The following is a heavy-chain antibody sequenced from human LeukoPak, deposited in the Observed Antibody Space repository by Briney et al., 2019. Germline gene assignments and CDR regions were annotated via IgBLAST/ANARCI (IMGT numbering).Heavy chain of an antibody. V-gene: IGHV4-39*07. D-gene: IGHD4-23*01. CDR2: FYYIGTT. CDR1: GGSISSDTYY. J-gene: IGHJ4*02. CDR3: ASARWDF. Sequence: SETLSLPCTVSGGSISSDTYYWGWIRQPPGKGLEWIGSFYYIGTTNYNPSLKSRVSISVDTSRNQFSLTLSSVTAADTAVYYCASARWDFWGQGTLVTVSS.